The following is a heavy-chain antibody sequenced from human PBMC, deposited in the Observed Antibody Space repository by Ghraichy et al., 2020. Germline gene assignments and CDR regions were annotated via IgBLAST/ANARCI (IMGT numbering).Heavy chain of an antibody. CDR2: ISFVGSNN. D-gene: IGHD7-27*01. Sequence: GGSLRLSCAASGFTFSSYAMHWVRQAPGKGLEWVAVISFVGSNNYYADSVKGRFTISRDNSKNTLYLQMNSMRVEDTAVYYCARDRKSNWGFSYYFYYWGQGLLITFSS. CDR3: ARDRKSNWGFSYYFYY. V-gene: IGHV3-30*04. J-gene: IGHJ4*02. CDR1: GFTFSSYA.